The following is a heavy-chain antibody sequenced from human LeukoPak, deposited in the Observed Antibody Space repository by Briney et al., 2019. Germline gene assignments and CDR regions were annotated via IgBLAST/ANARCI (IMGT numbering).Heavy chain of an antibody. CDR3: AKVQPFYYYDSSGYYYFDY. CDR2: ISDSGGST. D-gene: IGHD3-22*01. CDR1: GFTFSSYA. V-gene: IGHV3-23*01. J-gene: IGHJ4*02. Sequence: GGSLRLSCAASGFTFSSYAMSWVRQAPGKGLEWVSAISDSGGSTYYADSVKGRFTISRDNSKNTLYLQMNSLRAEDTAVYYCAKVQPFYYYDSSGYYYFDYWGQGTLVTVSS.